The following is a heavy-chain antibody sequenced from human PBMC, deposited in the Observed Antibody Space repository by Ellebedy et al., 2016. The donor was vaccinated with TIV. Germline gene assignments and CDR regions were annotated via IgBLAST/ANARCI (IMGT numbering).Heavy chain of an antibody. J-gene: IGHJ1*01. D-gene: IGHD3-10*01. CDR3: ARETYGSGSYESSFQH. CDR2: INAGNGNT. Sequence: ASVKVSCKASGYTFAIYTMHWVRQAPGQRLEWMGWINAGNGNTKYSQKFQDRVTITRDTSASTVYMELSSLRSEDTAVYYCARETYGSGSYESSFQHWGQGTLVTVSS. CDR1: GYTFAIYT. V-gene: IGHV1-3*01.